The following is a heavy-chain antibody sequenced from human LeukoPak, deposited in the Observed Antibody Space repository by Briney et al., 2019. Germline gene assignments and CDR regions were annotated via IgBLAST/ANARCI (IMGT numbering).Heavy chain of an antibody. V-gene: IGHV4-34*01. J-gene: IGHJ4*02. CDR1: GGSFSGYY. CDR3: ARASPQWLVVFDFDY. CDR2: SNHSGST. Sequence: SETLSLTCAVYGGSFSGYYWSWIRQPPGKGLEWIGESNHSGSTNYNPSLKSRVTISVDTSKNQFSLKLSSVTAADTAVYYCARASPQWLVVFDFDYWGQGTLVTVSS. D-gene: IGHD6-19*01.